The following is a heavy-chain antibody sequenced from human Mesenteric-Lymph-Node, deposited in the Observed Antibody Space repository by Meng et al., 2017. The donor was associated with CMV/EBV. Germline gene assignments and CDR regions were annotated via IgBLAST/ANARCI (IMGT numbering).Heavy chain of an antibody. CDR1: GFTVSSNY. V-gene: IGHV3-53*01. Sequence: GGSLRLSCAASGFTVSSNYMSWVRQAPGKGLEWVSVIYSGGSTYYADSVKGRFTISRDNSKNTLYLQMNSLRAEDTAVYYCAKGVSSPTYYFEYWGQGTLVTVSS. CDR3: AKGVSSPTYYFEY. J-gene: IGHJ4*02. D-gene: IGHD2/OR15-2a*01. CDR2: IYSGGST.